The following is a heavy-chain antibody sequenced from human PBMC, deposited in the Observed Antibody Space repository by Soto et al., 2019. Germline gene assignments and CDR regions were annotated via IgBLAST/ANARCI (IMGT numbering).Heavy chain of an antibody. CDR1: GGSISSGGYY. CDR2: IFYSGST. V-gene: IGHV4-31*03. D-gene: IGHD1-26*01. Sequence: QVQLQESGPGLVKPSQTLSLTCTVSGGSISSGGYYWSWIRQRPGKGLEWIGYIFYSGSTYYNPSLKSRVSISVDTSKNQFSLNLSSVTAADTAVYYCARVDTSMGATCVSYWGQGTLVTVSS. CDR3: ARVDTSMGATCVSY. J-gene: IGHJ4*02.